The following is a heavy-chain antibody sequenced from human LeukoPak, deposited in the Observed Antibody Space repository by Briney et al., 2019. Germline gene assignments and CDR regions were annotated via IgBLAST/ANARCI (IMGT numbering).Heavy chain of an antibody. D-gene: IGHD3-10*01. V-gene: IGHV3-23*01. CDR2: ISGSGGST. CDR1: GFTFSSYA. J-gene: IGHJ4*02. Sequence: GGSLRLSCAASGFTFSSYAMSWVRQAPGKGLEWVSAISGSGGSTYYADSVKGRFTISRDNSKNTLYLQMNSLRAEGTAVYYCAKDTLVRGPSALEYWGQGTLVTVSS. CDR3: AKDTLVRGPSALEY.